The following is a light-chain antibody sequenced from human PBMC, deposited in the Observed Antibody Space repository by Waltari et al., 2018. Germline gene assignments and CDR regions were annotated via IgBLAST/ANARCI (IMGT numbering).Light chain of an antibody. CDR2: VAS. J-gene: IGKJ2*02. Sequence: DVQLTQSLSFLSASVRDRVTITCQAGQGIIIYLAWYQQRHGKAPKVLIYVASTLQSGVPSRFSGSGSGTEFTLTITSLQPEDFGTYYCQQLKSHPRTFGQGTKLEIK. CDR1: QGIIIY. CDR3: QQLKSHPRT. V-gene: IGKV1-9*01.